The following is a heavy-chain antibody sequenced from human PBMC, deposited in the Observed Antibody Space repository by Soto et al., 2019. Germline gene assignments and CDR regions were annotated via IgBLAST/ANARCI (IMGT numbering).Heavy chain of an antibody. V-gene: IGHV3-30*04. J-gene: IGHJ4*02. CDR1: GFTFSRYA. CDR3: ARSRSGAVADSFDF. Sequence: QVQVVESGGGVVQPGRSLRLSCAASGFTFSRYAIHWVRQAPGKGLDWVAAISRDGTNKYYVDSVKGRFTISRDNSRNTLYVQMTRLRHEDAAVYYCARSRSGAVADSFDFWGQGTLVTVSS. CDR2: ISRDGTNK. D-gene: IGHD3-10*01.